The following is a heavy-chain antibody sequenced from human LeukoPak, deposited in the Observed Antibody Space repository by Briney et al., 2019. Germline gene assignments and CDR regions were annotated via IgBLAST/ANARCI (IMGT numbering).Heavy chain of an antibody. CDR3: AKADYGGTKVVAYYFDY. V-gene: IGHV3-23*01. CDR1: GFTFSSYA. J-gene: IGHJ4*02. Sequence: PGGSLRLSCAASGFTFSSYAMSWVRQAPGKGLEWVSGISGSGGSTYYADSVKGRFTISRDNSKNTLYLQMNSLRAEDTAVYYCAKADYGGTKVVAYYFDYWGQGTLVTVSS. CDR2: ISGSGGST. D-gene: IGHD4-23*01.